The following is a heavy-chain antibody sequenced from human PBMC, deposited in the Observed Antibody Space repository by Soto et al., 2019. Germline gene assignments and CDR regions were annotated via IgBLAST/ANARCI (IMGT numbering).Heavy chain of an antibody. Sequence: QVQLQESGPGLVKPSQNLSLTCSVSGGSISGGVYYWSWIRQHPGKGLEWIGYIYYSGSTYYNPSLKSRLTISVDTSKNQFSLKLSSVTAADTAVYYCARGSGWADFDFWGQGTLVTVSS. CDR2: IYYSGST. V-gene: IGHV4-31*03. CDR1: GGSISGGVYY. J-gene: IGHJ4*02. D-gene: IGHD1-26*01. CDR3: ARGSGWADFDF.